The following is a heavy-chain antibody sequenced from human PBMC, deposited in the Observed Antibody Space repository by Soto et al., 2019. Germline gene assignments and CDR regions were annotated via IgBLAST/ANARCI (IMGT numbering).Heavy chain of an antibody. J-gene: IGHJ4*02. CDR1: GGTFSSYT. CDR3: AGDAGGDDDS. Sequence: QVQLVQSGAEVKKPGSSETVSCKACGGTFSSYTINWVRQAPRQGLEWMGRIIPILGLANYAQKFQGIGTITADNSTSTACIELSSLRAVDTAGHYCAGDAGGDDDSWAQGSLVTVSS. V-gene: IGHV1-69*08. CDR2: IIPILGLA. D-gene: IGHD3-16*01.